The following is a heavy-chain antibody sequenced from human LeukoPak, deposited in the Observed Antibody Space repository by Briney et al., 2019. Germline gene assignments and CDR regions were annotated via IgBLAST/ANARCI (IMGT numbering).Heavy chain of an antibody. CDR3: ATEGPLQNYGGYGSAIDY. D-gene: IGHD5-12*01. Sequence: PGGSLRLSRVASGCILSSYAVHWGRPGLGKGRGKVALISYDVSNKYFGNSVNDRFTIYRQNSNNTLYLQMNSLRAEDTAVYYCATEGPLQNYGGYGSAIDYWGQGTLVTVSS. V-gene: IGHV3-30*04. CDR2: ISYDVSNK. CDR1: GCILSSYA. J-gene: IGHJ4*02.